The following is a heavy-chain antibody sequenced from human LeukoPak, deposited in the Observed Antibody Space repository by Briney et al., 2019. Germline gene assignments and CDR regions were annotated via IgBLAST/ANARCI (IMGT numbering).Heavy chain of an antibody. CDR3: AKDYRPHCSSTSCSYFDY. D-gene: IGHD2-2*01. CDR1: GFTFSSYG. CDR2: IRYDGSNK. Sequence: GGSLRLSCAASGFTFSSYGMHWVRQAPGKGLEWVAFIRYDGSNKYYADSVRGRFTISRDNSKNTLYLQMNSLRAEDTAVYYCAKDYRPHCSSTSCSYFDYWGQGTLVTVSS. J-gene: IGHJ4*02. V-gene: IGHV3-30*02.